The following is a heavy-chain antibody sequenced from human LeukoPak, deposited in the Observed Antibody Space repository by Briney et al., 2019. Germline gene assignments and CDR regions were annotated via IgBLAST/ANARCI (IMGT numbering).Heavy chain of an antibody. V-gene: IGHV3-53*01. Sequence: QTGGSLRLSCAASGFTVSRNYISWVRQAPGKGLEWVSVLYSGGTTYYADSVKGRFTISRDNSKHTVFLQMNSLRVEDTAVYYCTRWDSYGWLQHWGQGTLVTVSS. CDR3: TRWDSYGWLQH. CDR2: LYSGGTT. J-gene: IGHJ1*01. D-gene: IGHD5-18*01. CDR1: GFTVSRNY.